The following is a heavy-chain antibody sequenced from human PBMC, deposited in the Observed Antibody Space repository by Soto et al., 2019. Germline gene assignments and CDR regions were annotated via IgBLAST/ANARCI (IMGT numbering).Heavy chain of an antibody. Sequence: QLQLQQWGAGLVKPSETLSLSCAVYGQSFSGHSWAWIRQPPGKGLEWIGEINERGSTYYNPSLKRRVTISTDTSKNQCSLKLSSVSAADTAAYFCARGSGIVALPGELEDVKYDYWGQGTLVNVSS. D-gene: IGHD1-1*01. J-gene: IGHJ4*02. CDR2: INERGST. CDR1: GQSFSGHS. CDR3: ARGSGIVALPGELEDVKYDY. V-gene: IGHV4-34*01.